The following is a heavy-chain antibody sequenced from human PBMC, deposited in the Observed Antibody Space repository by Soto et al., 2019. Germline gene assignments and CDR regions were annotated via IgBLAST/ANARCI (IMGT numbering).Heavy chain of an antibody. V-gene: IGHV3-7*03. CDR3: AREGRPYCSGGSCYSGGFDY. J-gene: IGHJ4*02. D-gene: IGHD2-15*01. CDR1: GFTFSSYW. CDR2: IKQDGSEK. Sequence: EVQLVESGGGLVQPGGSLRLSCAASGFTFSSYWMSWVRQAPGKGLEWVANIKQDGSEKYYVDSVKGRFTISRANAKNSLYLQMNSLRAEDTAVYYCAREGRPYCSGGSCYSGGFDYWGQGTLVTVSS.